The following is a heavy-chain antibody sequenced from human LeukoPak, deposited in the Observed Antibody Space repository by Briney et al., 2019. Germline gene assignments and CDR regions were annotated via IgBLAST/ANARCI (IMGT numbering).Heavy chain of an antibody. D-gene: IGHD6-13*01. CDR1: GFTFSGSA. CDR2: IRSKANSYAT. J-gene: IGHJ4*02. CDR3: TRRDYSSSWYDY. Sequence: GRSLRLSCAASGFTFSGSAMHWVRQASGKGLEWVGRIRSKANSYATAYAASVKGRFTISRDDSKNTAYLQMNSLKTEDTAVYYCTRRDYSSSWYDYWGQGTLVTVSS. V-gene: IGHV3-73*01.